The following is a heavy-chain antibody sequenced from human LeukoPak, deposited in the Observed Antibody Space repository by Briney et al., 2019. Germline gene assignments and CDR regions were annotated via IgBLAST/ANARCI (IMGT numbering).Heavy chain of an antibody. CDR3: AKDQTTVVTNYYYYGMDV. CDR2: ISYDGSNK. J-gene: IGHJ6*02. D-gene: IGHD4-23*01. V-gene: IGHV3-30*18. CDR1: GFIFSSYG. Sequence: GGSLRLSCAASGFIFSSYGMHWVRQAPGKGLEWVAVISYDGSNKYYADSVKGRFTISRDNSKNTLYLQMNSLRAEDTAVYYCAKDQTTVVTNYYYYGMDVWGQGTTVTVSS.